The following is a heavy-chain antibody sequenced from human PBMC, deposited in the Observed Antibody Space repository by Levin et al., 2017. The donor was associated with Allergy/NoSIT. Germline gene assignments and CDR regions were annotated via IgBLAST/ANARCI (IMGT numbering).Heavy chain of an antibody. CDR2: INPSGGST. D-gene: IGHD4-17*01. CDR3: ARGGEDYGEREDAFDI. J-gene: IGHJ3*02. CDR1: GYTFTSYY. Sequence: ASVKVSCKASGYTFTSYYMHWVRQAPGQGLEWMGIINPSGGSTSYAQKFQGRVTMTRDTSTSTVYMELSSLRSEDTAVYYCARGGEDYGEREDAFDIWGQGTMVTVSS. V-gene: IGHV1-46*01.